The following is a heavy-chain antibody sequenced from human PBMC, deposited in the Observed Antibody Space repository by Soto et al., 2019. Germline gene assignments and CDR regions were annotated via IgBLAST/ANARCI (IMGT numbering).Heavy chain of an antibody. CDR2: ISYDGSNK. CDR1: GFTFSSYA. V-gene: IGHV3-30-3*01. D-gene: IGHD6-13*01. Sequence: QVQLVESGGGVVQPGRSLRLSCAASGFTFSSYAMHWVRQAPGKGLEWVAVISYDGSNKYYADSVKGRFTISRDNSKRTLYLQMNSLRAEDTAVYYCASLALGSSWSNWFDPWGQGTLVTVSS. CDR3: ASLALGSSWSNWFDP. J-gene: IGHJ5*02.